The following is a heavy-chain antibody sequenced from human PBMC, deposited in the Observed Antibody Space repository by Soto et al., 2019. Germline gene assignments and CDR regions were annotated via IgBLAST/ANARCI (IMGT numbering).Heavy chain of an antibody. Sequence: QVQLQESGPGLVKPSGTLSLTCAVSGGSISSSNWWSWVRQPPGKGLEWIGEIYHSGSTNYNPSLQSRVAISVDTSKNPFPLQLSSVAAADTALYYCARDPPLPAAMVDWGQGTLVTVSS. CDR1: GGSISSSNW. V-gene: IGHV4-4*02. D-gene: IGHD2-2*01. J-gene: IGHJ4*02. CDR2: IYHSGST. CDR3: ARDPPLPAAMVD.